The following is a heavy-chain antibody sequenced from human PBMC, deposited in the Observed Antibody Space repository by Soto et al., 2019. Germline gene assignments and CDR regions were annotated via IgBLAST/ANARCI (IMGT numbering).Heavy chain of an antibody. CDR1: GGTFSSYA. CDR2: IIPIFGTA. D-gene: IGHD3-10*01. V-gene: IGHV1-69*13. CDR3: ARVGILWFGELLLGGGNNWFDP. J-gene: IGHJ5*02. Sequence: GASVKVSCKASGGTFSSYAISWVRQAPGQGLEWMGGIIPIFGTANYAQKFQGRVTITADESTSTAYRELSSLRSEDTAVYYCARVGILWFGELLLGGGNNWFDPWGQGTLVTVSS.